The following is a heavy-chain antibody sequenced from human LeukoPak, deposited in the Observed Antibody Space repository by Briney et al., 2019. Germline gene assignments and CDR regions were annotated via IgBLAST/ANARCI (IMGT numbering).Heavy chain of an antibody. J-gene: IGHJ3*02. V-gene: IGHV3-30*18. D-gene: IGHD3-10*01. Sequence: GRSLRLSCAASGFTFSSYGMHWVRQAPGKGLEWVAVISYDGSNKYYADSVKGRFTISRDNSKNTLYLQMNSLRAEDTAVYYCAKAERRYYGSGTLGGGRGAFDIWGQGTMVTVSS. CDR3: AKAERRYYGSGTLGGGRGAFDI. CDR2: ISYDGSNK. CDR1: GFTFSSYG.